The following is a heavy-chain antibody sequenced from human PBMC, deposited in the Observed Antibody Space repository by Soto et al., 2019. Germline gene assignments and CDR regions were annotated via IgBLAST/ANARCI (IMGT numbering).Heavy chain of an antibody. CDR3: ARQVHCSSTSCYDFDY. CDR1: GGSISSSSYY. CDR2: IYYSGST. V-gene: IGHV4-39*01. J-gene: IGHJ4*02. Sequence: PSETLSLTCTVSGGSISSSSYYWGWIRQPPGKGLEWIGSIYYSGSTYYNPSLKSRVTISVDTSKNQFSLKLSSVTAADTAVYYCARQVHCSSTSCYDFDYWGQGTLVTVSS. D-gene: IGHD2-2*01.